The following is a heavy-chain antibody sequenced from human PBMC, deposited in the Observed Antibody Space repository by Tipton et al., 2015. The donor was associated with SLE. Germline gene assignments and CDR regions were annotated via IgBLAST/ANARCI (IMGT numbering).Heavy chain of an antibody. CDR2: ISGSGGST. CDR3: AKGVVVAATQSRFDY. CDR1: GFTFSSYA. D-gene: IGHD2-15*01. J-gene: IGHJ4*02. Sequence: SLRPSCAASGFTFSSYAMSWVRQAPGKGLEWVSAISGSGGSTYYADSVKGRFTISRDNSKNTLYLQMNSLRAEDTAVYYCAKGVVVAATQSRFDYWGQGTLVTVSS. V-gene: IGHV3-23*01.